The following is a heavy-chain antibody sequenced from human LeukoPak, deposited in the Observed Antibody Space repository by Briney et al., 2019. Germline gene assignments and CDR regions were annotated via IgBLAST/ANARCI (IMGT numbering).Heavy chain of an antibody. J-gene: IGHJ4*02. CDR1: GFTFSSYA. CDR3: AKREYSSSEFDY. V-gene: IGHV3-23*01. D-gene: IGHD6-6*01. CDR2: ISGSGGST. Sequence: GGSLRLSCAASGFTFSSYAMSWVRRAPGKGLEWVSAISGSGGSTYYADSVKGRFTISRDNSKNTLYLQMNSLRAEDTAVYYCAKREYSSSEFDYWGQGTLVTVSS.